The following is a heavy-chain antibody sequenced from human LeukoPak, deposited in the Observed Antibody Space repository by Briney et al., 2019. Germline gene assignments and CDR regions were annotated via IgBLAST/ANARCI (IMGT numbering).Heavy chain of an antibody. D-gene: IGHD4/OR15-4a*01. CDR2: ICDSRSHI. CDR3: ATRRGTMVPSPGECRLFNY. J-gene: IGHJ4*02. CDR1: GFTFSIYS. V-gene: IGHV3-21*01. Sequence: PGESLRLSCAASGFTFSIYSMNCVREAPGKGLEWVASICDSRSHIYYAYSLEGRFTIARDNTKNSLYLQMNSLRAEDTAVYYCATRRGTMVPSPGECRLFNYWGQGTLVTVSP.